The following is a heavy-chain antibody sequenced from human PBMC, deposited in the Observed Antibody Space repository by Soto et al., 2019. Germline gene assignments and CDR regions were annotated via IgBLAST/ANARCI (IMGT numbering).Heavy chain of an antibody. J-gene: IGHJ4*02. D-gene: IGHD6-19*01. V-gene: IGHV1-2*02. CDR3: ARVVAVAGTPLAY. CDR2: INAVEGSR. Sequence: GASVKVSCKASGYIFTSYYIHWVRQAPGQGLEWMGWINAVEGSRKFSQKFQGRVTMTRDTSISTAYVELSSLRSEDTAVYYCARVVAVAGTPLAYWGQGTLVTVSS. CDR1: GYIFTSYY.